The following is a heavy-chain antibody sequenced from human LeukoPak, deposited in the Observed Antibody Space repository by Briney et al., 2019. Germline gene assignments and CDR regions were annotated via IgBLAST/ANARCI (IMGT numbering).Heavy chain of an antibody. J-gene: IGHJ3*02. Sequence: ASVKVSCKDSGGTFISYAISWVRQAPGQGLEWMGGIIPIFGTANYAQKFQGRVTITTDESTSTGYMEMSSLRAEGTAVYYCARPPLPYYYDSSGTKGYAFDIWGQGTMVTVSS. CDR1: GGTFISYA. CDR3: ARPPLPYYYDSSGTKGYAFDI. D-gene: IGHD3-22*01. CDR2: IIPIFGTA. V-gene: IGHV1-69*05.